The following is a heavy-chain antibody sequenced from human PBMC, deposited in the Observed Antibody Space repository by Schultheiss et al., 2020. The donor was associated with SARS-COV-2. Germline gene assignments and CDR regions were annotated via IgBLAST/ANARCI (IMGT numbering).Heavy chain of an antibody. V-gene: IGHV4-39*07. D-gene: IGHD3-9*01. Sequence: SETLSLTCTVSGGSISSSSYYWGWIRQPPGKGLEWIGSIYYSGSIYYNPSLKSRVTISVDTSKNQFSLKLSSVTAADTAVYYCARARGYDIFYYYYGMDVWGQGTTVTVSS. CDR3: ARARGYDIFYYYYGMDV. CDR1: GGSISSSSYY. CDR2: IYYSGSI. J-gene: IGHJ6*02.